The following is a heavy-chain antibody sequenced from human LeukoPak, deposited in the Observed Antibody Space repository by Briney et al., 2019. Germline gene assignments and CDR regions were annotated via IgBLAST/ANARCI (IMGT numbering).Heavy chain of an antibody. CDR3: ARGRAGTKDY. CDR2: IYTSGST. CDR1: GGSFSGYY. D-gene: IGHD6-13*01. V-gene: IGHV4-59*10. Sequence: SETLSLTCAVYGGSFSGYYWSWIRQPAGKGLEWIGRIYTSGSTNYNPSLKSRVTMSVDTSKNQFSLKLSSVTAADTAVYYCARGRAGTKDYWGQGTLVTVSS. J-gene: IGHJ4*02.